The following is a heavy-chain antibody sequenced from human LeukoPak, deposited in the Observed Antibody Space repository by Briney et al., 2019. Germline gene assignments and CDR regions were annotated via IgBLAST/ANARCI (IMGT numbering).Heavy chain of an antibody. V-gene: IGHV1-69*05. D-gene: IGHD2-8*01. CDR3: ARGPIMDPNYFDY. J-gene: IGHJ4*02. CDR2: IIPIFGTA. CDR1: GYTFTRYY. Sequence: GASVKVSCRASGYTFTRYYMHWVRQAPGQGLEWMGGIIPIFGTANYAQKFQGRVTITTDESTSTAYMELSSLRSEDTAVYYCARGPIMDPNYFDYWGQGTLVTVSS.